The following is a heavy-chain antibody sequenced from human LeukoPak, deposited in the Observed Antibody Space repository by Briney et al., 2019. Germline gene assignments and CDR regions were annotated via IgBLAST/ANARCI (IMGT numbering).Heavy chain of an antibody. CDR1: GFTFSTFA. D-gene: IGHD2-2*01. CDR3: ASGGYCSSTSCWLDY. Sequence: GGSLRLSCAASGFTFSTFAMVWVRQPPGKGLEWVSSIFPSGGEIHYADSVRGRFTISRDNSKSTLSLQMNSLRAEDTAVYYCASGGYCSSTSCWLDYWGQGTLVTVSS. J-gene: IGHJ4*02. V-gene: IGHV3-23*01. CDR2: IFPSGGEI.